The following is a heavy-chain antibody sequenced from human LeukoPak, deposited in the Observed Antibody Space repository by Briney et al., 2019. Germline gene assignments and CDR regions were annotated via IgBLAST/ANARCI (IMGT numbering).Heavy chain of an antibody. J-gene: IGHJ4*02. CDR1: GFTFSSYE. Sequence: PGGSLRLSCAASGFTFSSYEMNWVRQATGKGLEWVSYTSSSGTTVHYAESVKGRVTISRDNAKSSLYLQMNSLRVEDTAVYYCARVSRGSYDLDYWGQGTLVTVSS. D-gene: IGHD1-26*01. V-gene: IGHV3-48*03. CDR3: ARVSRGSYDLDY. CDR2: TSSSGTTV.